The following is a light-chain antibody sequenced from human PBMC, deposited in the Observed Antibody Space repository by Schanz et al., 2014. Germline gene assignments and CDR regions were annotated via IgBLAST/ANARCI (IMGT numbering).Light chain of an antibody. CDR3: CSYAGRSLI. CDR2: DVT. CDR1: SSDVGGYNY. V-gene: IGLV2-8*01. J-gene: IGLJ2*01. Sequence: QSAPTQPASVSGSPGQSITISCTGTSSDVGGYNYVSWYQQHPGKAPKLIISDVTRRPSGVPDRFSGSKSGNTASLTVSGLQADDEADYYCCSYAGRSLIFGGGTKLTVL.